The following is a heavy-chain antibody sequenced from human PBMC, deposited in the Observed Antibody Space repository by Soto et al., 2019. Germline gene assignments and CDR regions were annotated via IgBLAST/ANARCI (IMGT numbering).Heavy chain of an antibody. CDR1: GGTFSSYT. J-gene: IGHJ6*03. D-gene: IGHD2-15*01. CDR3: ARGYCSGGSCYSGYYYYYMDV. Sequence: QVQLVQSGAEVKKPGSSVKVSCKASGGTFSSYTISWVRQAPGQGLEWMGRIIPILGIANYAQKFQGRVTITAHKSTSTAYMELSSLRSEDTAVYYCARGYCSGGSCYSGYYYYYMDVWGKGTTVTVSS. V-gene: IGHV1-69*02. CDR2: IIPILGIA.